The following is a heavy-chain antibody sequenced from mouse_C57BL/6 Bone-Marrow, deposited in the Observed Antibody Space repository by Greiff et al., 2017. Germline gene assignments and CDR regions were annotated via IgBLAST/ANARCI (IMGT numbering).Heavy chain of an antibody. CDR3: TRGYCGSSLY. Sequence: VQLQQSGAELVRPGASVTLSCKASGYTFTDYEMHWVKQTPVHGLEWIGAINPETGGTAYNQKFKGKAILTADKSSSPAYMELRSLTSEYSAYYYSTRGYCGSSLYWGQGTTRTVSS. J-gene: IGHJ2*01. D-gene: IGHD1-1*01. CDR1: GYTFTDYE. CDR2: INPETGGT. V-gene: IGHV1-15*01.